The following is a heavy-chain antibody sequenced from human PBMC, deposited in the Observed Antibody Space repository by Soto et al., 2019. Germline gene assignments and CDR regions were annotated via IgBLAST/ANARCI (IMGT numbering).Heavy chain of an antibody. V-gene: IGHV3-73*02. D-gene: IGHD2-2*02. J-gene: IGHJ6*02. CDR1: GFIFSGSA. CDR3: SRGQGAAIGDYHYHGMDV. Sequence: EVQLVESGGGLVQPGGSLKLSCTASGFIFSGSAIHWVRQASGKGLEWVGRIRSRANNYATSSAASVKGRFFFSRDDSKNTAYLQMNTLKTEDTAVYYCSRGQGAAIGDYHYHGMDVWGQGTTVTVSS. CDR2: IRSRANNYAT.